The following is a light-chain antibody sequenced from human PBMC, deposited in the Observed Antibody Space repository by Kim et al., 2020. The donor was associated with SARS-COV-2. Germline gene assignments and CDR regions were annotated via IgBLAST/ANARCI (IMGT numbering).Light chain of an antibody. CDR3: QQRSNWPLT. CDR2: DAP. Sequence: LSPGERATLSCRASQSVSSYLAWYQQKPGQAPRLLIYDAPNRATGIPARFSGSGSGTDFTLTISSLEPEDFAVYYCQQRSNWPLTFGGGTKVEIK. J-gene: IGKJ4*01. V-gene: IGKV3-11*01. CDR1: QSVSSY.